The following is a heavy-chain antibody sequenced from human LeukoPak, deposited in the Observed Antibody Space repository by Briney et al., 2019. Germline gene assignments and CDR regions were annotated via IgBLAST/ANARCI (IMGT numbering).Heavy chain of an antibody. CDR1: GFTFSNYN. Sequence: KPGGSLRLSCAASGFTFSNYNMNWVRQAPGKGLEWVSSISSSTGYIYHADSVKGRFTISRDNAKNSLYLQMNSLRAEDTALYYCARGEYYFDYWGPGTLVTVSS. CDR2: ISSSTGYI. J-gene: IGHJ4*02. V-gene: IGHV3-21*06. CDR3: ARGEYYFDY.